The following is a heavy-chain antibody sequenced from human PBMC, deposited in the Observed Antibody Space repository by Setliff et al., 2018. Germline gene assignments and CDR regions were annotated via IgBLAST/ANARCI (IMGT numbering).Heavy chain of an antibody. Sequence: GASVKVSCKASGYSFTSYGISWVRQAPGQGLEWMGWISTYYGNTNYAQKLQGRVTMTTDTSTSTAYMEVRSLRSDDTAVYYCASSRDYNFWSGYYSPLDYWGQGTLVTVSS. CDR3: ASSRDYNFWSGYYSPLDY. CDR1: GYSFTSYG. V-gene: IGHV1-18*01. J-gene: IGHJ4*02. D-gene: IGHD3-3*01. CDR2: ISTYYGNT.